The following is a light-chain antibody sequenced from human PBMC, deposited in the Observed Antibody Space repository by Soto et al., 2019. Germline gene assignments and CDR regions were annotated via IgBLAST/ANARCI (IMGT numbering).Light chain of an antibody. CDR3: QQYDDWPPLFT. Sequence: DIVMTQSPVTLSVSPGERATLSCRASQSINSNLAWYQQTPGQPPRLLIYGASTRATGIPARFSGSGSGTEFTLTISSLQSEDFAVYYCQQYDDWPPLFTFGPGTKVDIQ. CDR1: QSINSN. J-gene: IGKJ3*01. V-gene: IGKV3-15*01. CDR2: GAS.